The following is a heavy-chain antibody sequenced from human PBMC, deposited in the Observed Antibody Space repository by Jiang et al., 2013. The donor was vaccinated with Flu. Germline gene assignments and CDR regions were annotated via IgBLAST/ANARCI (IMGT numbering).Heavy chain of an antibody. J-gene: IGHJ4*02. CDR2: MDYSGTA. D-gene: IGHD3-22*01. CDR3: TRIPKDYYDNYNYNYGYFDY. CDR1: GGSISNYF. Sequence: PGLVKPSETLSLTCSVSGGSISNYFWNWIRQSPGKGLEWIGYMDYSGTANYNPSLKSRVTISVDTSKNQFSLKLTSVTAADTAVYYCTRIPKDYYDNYNYNYGYFDYWGQGTLVTVSS. V-gene: IGHV4-59*13.